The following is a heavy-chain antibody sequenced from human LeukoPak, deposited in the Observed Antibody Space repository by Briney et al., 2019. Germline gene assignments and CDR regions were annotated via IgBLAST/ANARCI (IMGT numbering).Heavy chain of an antibody. Sequence: ASVKVSCKTSGHTFTVYYIHWVRQAPGQGLEWMGWITPKSGGTNYAQKFQGRVTMTRDTSISTVYMELSGLRSDDTAVYYCTRGVLLLERGAFDIWGQGTMVTVSS. CDR1: GHTFTVYY. CDR2: ITPKSGGT. V-gene: IGHV1-2*02. D-gene: IGHD1-1*01. J-gene: IGHJ3*02. CDR3: TRGVLLLERGAFDI.